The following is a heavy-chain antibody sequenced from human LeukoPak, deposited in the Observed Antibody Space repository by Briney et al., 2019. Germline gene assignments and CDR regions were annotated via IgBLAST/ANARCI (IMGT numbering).Heavy chain of an antibody. D-gene: IGHD3-3*01. V-gene: IGHV4-34*01. CDR1: GGSFSGYY. CDR3: ARRLRFLEWLLKGSWIDP. CDR2: INHSGST. J-gene: IGHJ5*02. Sequence: PSETLSLTCAVYGGSFSGYYWSWIRQPPGKGLEWIGEINHSGSTNYNPSLKSRVTISVDTSKNQFSLKLSSVTAADTAVYYCARRLRFLEWLLKGSWIDPWGQGTLVTVSS.